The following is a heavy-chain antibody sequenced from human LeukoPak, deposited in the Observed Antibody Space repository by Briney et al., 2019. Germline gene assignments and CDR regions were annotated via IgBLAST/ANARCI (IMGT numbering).Heavy chain of an antibody. CDR1: GGSISGYY. J-gene: IGHJ4*02. Sequence: SETLSLTCTVSGGSISGYYWSWIRQPPGKGLEWIGYIYYSGSTNYNPSLKSRVTISVDTSKNQFSLKLSSVTAADTAVYYCARASLITIFGVVIIEYFDYWGQGTLVTVSS. CDR3: ARASLITIFGVVIIEYFDY. D-gene: IGHD3-3*01. CDR2: IYYSGST. V-gene: IGHV4-59*01.